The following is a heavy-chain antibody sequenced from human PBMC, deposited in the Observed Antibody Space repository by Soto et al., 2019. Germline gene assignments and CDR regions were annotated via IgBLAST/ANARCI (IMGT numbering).Heavy chain of an antibody. CDR1: GFTFSSYW. D-gene: IGHD3-10*02. CDR3: VKAWYNDVWGYYFDY. Sequence: EVPLVESGGGLVQPGGSLRLSCAASGFTFSSYWMTWVRQAPGKGLEWVANIKEDGSGKYYVDSVKGRFTISRDNTQNSLYLQLNSLRAEDTATYYCVKAWYNDVWGYYFDYWGQGTLVTVSS. V-gene: IGHV3-7*01. CDR2: IKEDGSGK. J-gene: IGHJ4*02.